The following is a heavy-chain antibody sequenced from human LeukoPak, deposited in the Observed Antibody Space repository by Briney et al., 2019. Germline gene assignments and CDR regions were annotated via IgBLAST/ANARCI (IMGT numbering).Heavy chain of an antibody. V-gene: IGHV1-8*03. J-gene: IGHJ3*02. CDR3: ARVDSSGYYADAFDI. CDR2: MNPNSGNT. D-gene: IGHD3-22*01. CDR1: GYTFTSYD. Sequence: ASVKVSCKASGYTFTSYDINWVRQATGQGLEWMGWMNPNSGNTGYAQKFQGRDTITRNTSISTAYMELSSLRSEDTAVYYCARVDSSGYYADAFDIWGQGTMVTVSS.